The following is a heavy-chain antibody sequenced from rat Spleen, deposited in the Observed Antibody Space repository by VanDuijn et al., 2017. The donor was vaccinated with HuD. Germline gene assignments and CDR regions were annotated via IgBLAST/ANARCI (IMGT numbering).Heavy chain of an antibody. CDR3: AKSTYDWFVY. Sequence: EVQLVESGGGLVQPGRSLKLSCAASGFTFSNYYMAWVRQAPKKGLEWVATISTSGSRTYYPDSVKGRFTISRDNAKSSLYLQMNSLKSEDTATYYCAKSTYDWFVYWGQGTLVTVSS. CDR2: ISTSGSRT. J-gene: IGHJ3*01. V-gene: IGHV5-25*01. D-gene: IGHD2-1*01. CDR1: GFTFSNYY.